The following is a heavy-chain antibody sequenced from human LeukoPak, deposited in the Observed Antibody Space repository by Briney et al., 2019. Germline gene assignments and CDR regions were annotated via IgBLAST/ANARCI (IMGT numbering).Heavy chain of an antibody. CDR1: GYTFTSYY. D-gene: IGHD2-2*02. J-gene: IGHJ5*02. V-gene: IGHV1-46*01. CDR2: INPSGGST. Sequence: ASVKVSCKASGYTFTSYYMHWVRQAPGQGLEWMGIINPSGGSTSYAQKFQGRVTMTRDMSTSTVYMGLSSLRSEDTAVYYCARGGIVVVPAAIDWFDPWGQGTLVTVSS. CDR3: ARGGIVVVPAAIDWFDP.